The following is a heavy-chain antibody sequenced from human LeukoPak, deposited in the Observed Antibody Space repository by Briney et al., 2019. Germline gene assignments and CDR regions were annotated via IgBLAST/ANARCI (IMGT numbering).Heavy chain of an antibody. Sequence: GGSLRLSCAASGFTFSSYWMHWVRQAPGKELVWVSRINTDGGSTSYADSVKGRFTISRDNAKNTLHLQMNSLRAEDTAVYYCARVAYKSGLPSFDYWGQGTLVTVSS. CDR1: GFTFSSYW. CDR2: INTDGGST. J-gene: IGHJ4*02. V-gene: IGHV3-74*01. D-gene: IGHD1-1*01. CDR3: ARVAYKSGLPSFDY.